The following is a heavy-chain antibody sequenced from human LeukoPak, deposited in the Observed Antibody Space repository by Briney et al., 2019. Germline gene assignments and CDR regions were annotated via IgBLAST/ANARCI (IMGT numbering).Heavy chain of an antibody. CDR3: AKDVGYYGENPYYFDY. J-gene: IGHJ4*02. CDR1: GFTFSSYA. D-gene: IGHD4-17*01. Sequence: PGGSLRLSCAASGFTFSSYAMSWVRQAPGKGLEWVSAISGSGGSTYYADSVKGRFTISRDNSKNTLYLQMNSLRAEDTAVYYCAKDVGYYGENPYYFDYWGQGTLVTVSS. CDR2: ISGSGGST. V-gene: IGHV3-23*01.